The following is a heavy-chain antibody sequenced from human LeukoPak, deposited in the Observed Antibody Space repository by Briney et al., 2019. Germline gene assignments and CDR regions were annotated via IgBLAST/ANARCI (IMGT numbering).Heavy chain of an antibody. Sequence: SETLSLTCTVSGGSISSYYWSWIRQPPGKGLEWIGSIYYSGSTYYNPSLKSRVTISVDTSKNQFSLKLSSVTAADTAVYYCARESDSSIFDYWGQGTLVTVSS. V-gene: IGHV4-39*07. CDR2: IYYSGST. CDR1: GGSISSYY. CDR3: ARESDSSIFDY. J-gene: IGHJ4*02. D-gene: IGHD4-11*01.